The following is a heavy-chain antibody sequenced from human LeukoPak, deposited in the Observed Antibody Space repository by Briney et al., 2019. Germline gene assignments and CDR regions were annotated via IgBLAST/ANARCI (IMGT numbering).Heavy chain of an antibody. CDR2: INPNSGGT. CDR1: GYTFTSYG. J-gene: IGHJ5*02. CDR3: ARAGGRSWFDP. V-gene: IGHV1-2*02. Sequence: GTSVKVSCKASGYTFTSYGISWVRQAPGQGLEWMGSINPNSGGTNYAQKFQGRVTMTTDTSMSTAYMELSRLTSDDTAVYYCARAGGRSWFDPWGQGTLVTVSS.